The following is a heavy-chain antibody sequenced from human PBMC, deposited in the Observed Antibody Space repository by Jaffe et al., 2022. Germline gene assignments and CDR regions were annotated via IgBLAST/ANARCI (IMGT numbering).Heavy chain of an antibody. CDR2: IRYDGSNK. D-gene: IGHD3-10*01. Sequence: QVQLVESGGGVVQPGGSLRLSCAASGFTFSSYGMHWVRQAPGKGLEWVAFIRYDGSNKYYADSVKGRFTISRDNSKNTLYLQMNSLRAEDTAVYYCAKDPTTYYYGSGLDYWGQGTLVTVSS. CDR1: GFTFSSYG. V-gene: IGHV3-30*02. CDR3: AKDPTTYYYGSGLDY. J-gene: IGHJ4*02.